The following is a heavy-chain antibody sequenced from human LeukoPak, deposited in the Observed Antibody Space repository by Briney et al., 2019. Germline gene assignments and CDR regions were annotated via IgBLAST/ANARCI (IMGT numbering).Heavy chain of an antibody. V-gene: IGHV4-39*07. CDR1: GDSITGYY. CDR2: IYYTGNT. Sequence: SETLSLTCSVSGDSITGYYWGWIRQPPGKGLEWIGNIYYTGNTYYNSSLKNRVTISLDTSKNQFSLKLSSVTAADTAVYYCTSRYRYYYDSSGYYGDYWGQGTLVTVSS. J-gene: IGHJ4*02. D-gene: IGHD3-22*01. CDR3: TSRYRYYYDSSGYYGDY.